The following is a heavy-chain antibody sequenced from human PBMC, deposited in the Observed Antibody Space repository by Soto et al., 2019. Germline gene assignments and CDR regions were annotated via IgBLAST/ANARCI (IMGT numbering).Heavy chain of an antibody. CDR2: VNTSDSYT. V-gene: IGHV5-10-1*01. D-gene: IGHD4-4*01. J-gene: IGHJ6*02. CDR3: ARHGGGRIEVTTFNGMGV. CDR1: GSTFTNYW. Sequence: PGASLKISCKASGSTFTNYWITWVRQMPGKGLEWMGRVNTSDSYTNYSPSFHGHVTISVDKSINTASLRWSSLKASDSAKYYCARHGGGRIEVTTFNGMGVWGQGTTVTVSS.